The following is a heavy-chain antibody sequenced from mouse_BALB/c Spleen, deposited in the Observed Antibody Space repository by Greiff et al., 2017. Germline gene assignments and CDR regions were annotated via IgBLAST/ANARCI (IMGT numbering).Heavy chain of an antibody. D-gene: IGHD2-14*01. CDR1: GFSLTSYG. V-gene: IGHV2-9*02. Sequence: VQLKESGPGLVAPSQSLSITCTVSGFSLTSYGVHWVRQPPGKGLEWLGVIWAGGSTNYNSALMSRLSISKDNSKSQVFLKMNSLQTDDTAMYYCAVYYRYYAMDYWGQGTSVTVSS. CDR3: AVYYRYYAMDY. J-gene: IGHJ4*01. CDR2: IWAGGST.